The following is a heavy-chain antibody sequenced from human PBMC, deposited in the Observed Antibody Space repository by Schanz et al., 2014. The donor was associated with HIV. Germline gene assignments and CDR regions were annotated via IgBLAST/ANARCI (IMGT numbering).Heavy chain of an antibody. Sequence: WTWIRQPPGKGLEWIAEINHVRSTNYNPSLKSRVIMSVDTAKNQFSLTLDSVTAADTATYYCARGRNPSTPSPLDSWGQGTLVIVSS. D-gene: IGHD2-15*01. CDR2: INHVRST. J-gene: IGHJ4*02. V-gene: IGHV4-34*01. CDR3: ARGRNPSTPSPLDS.